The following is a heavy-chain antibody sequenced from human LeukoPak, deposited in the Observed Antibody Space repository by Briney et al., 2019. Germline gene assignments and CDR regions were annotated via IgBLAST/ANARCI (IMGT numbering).Heavy chain of an antibody. J-gene: IGHJ5*02. V-gene: IGHV3-7*01. D-gene: IGHD2-15*01. CDR3: ARIALVVAATWFDP. CDR1: GFTFSSYG. Sequence: GGSLRLSCAASGFTFSSYGMHWVRQAPGKGLEWVANIKQDGSEKYYVDSVKGRFTISRDNAKNSLYLQMNSLRAEDTAVYYCARIALVVAATWFDPWGQGTLVTVSS. CDR2: IKQDGSEK.